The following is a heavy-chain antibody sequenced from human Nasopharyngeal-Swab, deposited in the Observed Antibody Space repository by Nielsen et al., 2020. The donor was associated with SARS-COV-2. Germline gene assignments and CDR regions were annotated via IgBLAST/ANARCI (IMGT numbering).Heavy chain of an antibody. CDR1: GFTFSSYG. Sequence: GESLKISCAASGFTFSSYGMHWVRQAPGKGLEWVAVISYDGSNKYYADSVKGRFTISRDNAKNSLYLQMNSLRAEDTAVYYCARTGDYAVDYWGQGTLVTVSS. J-gene: IGHJ4*02. D-gene: IGHD4-17*01. CDR3: ARTGDYAVDY. CDR2: ISYDGSNK. V-gene: IGHV3-30*03.